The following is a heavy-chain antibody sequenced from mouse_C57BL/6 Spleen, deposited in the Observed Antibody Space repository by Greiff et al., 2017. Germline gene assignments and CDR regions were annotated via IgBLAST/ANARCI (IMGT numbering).Heavy chain of an antibody. CDR1: GYTFTSYW. D-gene: IGHD1-1*01. CDR2: IDPNSGGT. Sequence: QVQLQQPGAELVKPGASVKLSCKASGYTFTSYWMHWVKQRPGRGLEWIGRIDPNSGGTKYNEKFKSKATMTVDKPSSTAYMQLSSLTSEDSAVYYCAREGTTVVATDYFDYWGQGTTLTVSS. V-gene: IGHV1-72*01. CDR3: AREGTTVVATDYFDY. J-gene: IGHJ2*01.